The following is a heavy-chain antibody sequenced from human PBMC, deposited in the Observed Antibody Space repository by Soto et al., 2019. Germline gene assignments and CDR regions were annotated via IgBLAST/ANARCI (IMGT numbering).Heavy chain of an antibody. CDR3: ARGMTTVTTFDY. D-gene: IGHD4-17*01. CDR2: IYHSGST. Sequence: LSLTCAVSGGSISSGGYSWSWIRQPPGKGLESIGYIYHSGSTYYNPSLKGRVTISVDRSKNQFSLKLSSVTAADTAVYYCARGMTTVTTFDYWGQGTLVTVSS. CDR1: GGSISSGGYS. V-gene: IGHV4-30-2*01. J-gene: IGHJ4*02.